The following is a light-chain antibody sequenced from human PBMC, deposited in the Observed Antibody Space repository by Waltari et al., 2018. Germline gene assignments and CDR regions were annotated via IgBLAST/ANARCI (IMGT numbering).Light chain of an antibody. CDR1: QGISGY. J-gene: IGKJ1*01. Sequence: DIQMTQSPSTLSASVGDRVTITCRASQGISGYLAWYQQKPGKAPKFLIYKASDLEDGVPSRFSGSGSGTEFTLSINSLQPDDFATYYCQQYYTFPRTFGQGTKVEIK. V-gene: IGKV1-5*03. CDR2: KAS. CDR3: QQYYTFPRT.